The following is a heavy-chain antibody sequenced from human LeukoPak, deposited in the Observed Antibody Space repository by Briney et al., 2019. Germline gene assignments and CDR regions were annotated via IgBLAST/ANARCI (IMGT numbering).Heavy chain of an antibody. Sequence: GGSLRLSCTASGFTFSSYGIHWVRQAPGKGLEWVAVISYDGSNKYYADSVKGRFTISRDNSKNTLYLQMNSLRAEDTAVYYCAKASGYSSGWYWFDPWGQGTLVTVSS. V-gene: IGHV3-30*18. D-gene: IGHD6-19*01. CDR3: AKASGYSSGWYWFDP. CDR2: ISYDGSNK. CDR1: GFTFSSYG. J-gene: IGHJ5*02.